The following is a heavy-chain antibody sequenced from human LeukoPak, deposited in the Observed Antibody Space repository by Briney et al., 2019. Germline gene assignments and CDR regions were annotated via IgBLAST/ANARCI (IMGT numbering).Heavy chain of an antibody. CDR1: GFTFSNYP. Sequence: GGSLRLSCEASGFTFSNYPMSWVRQAPGRGLEWVSVISESGDVTHYADAMKGRLTISRDNAKNTLNLQMNSLRAEDTALYYCARDSSHYLGSSDYWGQGTLVTVSS. D-gene: IGHD6-6*01. V-gene: IGHV3-23*01. CDR3: ARDSSHYLGSSDY. J-gene: IGHJ4*02. CDR2: ISESGDVT.